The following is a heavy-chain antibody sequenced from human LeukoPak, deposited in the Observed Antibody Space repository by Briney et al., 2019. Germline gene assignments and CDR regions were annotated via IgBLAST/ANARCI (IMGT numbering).Heavy chain of an antibody. Sequence: SETLSLTCTVSGGSISSGSYYWSWIRQPAGKGLEWIGRIYTSGSTNYNPSLKSRVTISVDTSKNQFSLKLSSVTAADTAVYYCARVVSKGGYSGCQGLLLFDYWGQGTLVTVSS. J-gene: IGHJ4*02. V-gene: IGHV4-61*02. D-gene: IGHD5-12*01. CDR1: GGSISSGSYY. CDR3: ARVVSKGGYSGCQGLLLFDY. CDR2: IYTSGST.